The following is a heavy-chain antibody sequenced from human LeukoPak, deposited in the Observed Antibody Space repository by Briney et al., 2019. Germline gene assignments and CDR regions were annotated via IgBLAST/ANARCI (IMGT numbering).Heavy chain of an antibody. CDR2: LTPNSGDT. Sequence: ASVKVSCKASGYTFTNYHMHWVRQAPGQALEWMGILTPNSGDTTYAQKFQGRITMTRDTSTSTVYMELSSLRFGDTAVYHCARDSTGWSVDYWGQGTLVTVSS. CDR3: ARDSTGWSVDY. CDR1: GYTFTNYH. J-gene: IGHJ4*02. D-gene: IGHD6-19*01. V-gene: IGHV1-46*01.